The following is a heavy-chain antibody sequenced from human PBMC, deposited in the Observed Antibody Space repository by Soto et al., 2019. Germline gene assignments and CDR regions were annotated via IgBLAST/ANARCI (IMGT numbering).Heavy chain of an antibody. J-gene: IGHJ6*02. Sequence: SAALSPPLPVSAGSLSPSSFPWGWVRQPPGQGLEWIGSIYYSGSTYYSPSLKSRVTISVDTSKNQFSLKLNSLTAADTAVYYCARDLWGYCGTDCYPLDVWGQGTTVT. CDR2: IYYSGST. CDR3: ARDLWGYCGTDCYPLDV. CDR1: AGSLSPSSFP. V-gene: IGHV4-39*07. D-gene: IGHD2-21*02.